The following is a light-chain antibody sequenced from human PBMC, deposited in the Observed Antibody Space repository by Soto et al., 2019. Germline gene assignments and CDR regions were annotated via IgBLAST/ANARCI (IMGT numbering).Light chain of an antibody. CDR2: TDY. V-gene: IGLV1-44*01. CDR3: AAWDDSLGGLV. J-gene: IGLJ2*01. Sequence: QSVLTQPPSTSGTPGQRVNISCSGSSSNVGINAVHWYQQFPGTAPRLLIYTDYQRPSGVPGRFSGSKSGTSASLAISGLQSEDEADYYCAAWDDSLGGLVFGGGTKLTVL. CDR1: SSNVGINA.